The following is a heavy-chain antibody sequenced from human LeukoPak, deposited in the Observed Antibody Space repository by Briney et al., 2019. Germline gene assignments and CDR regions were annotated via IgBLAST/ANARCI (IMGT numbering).Heavy chain of an antibody. J-gene: IGHJ4*02. D-gene: IGHD3-10*01. Sequence: PGGSLRLSCAASGFTVSSNYVNWVRQAPGKGLEWVSVIYGGGAPYYADSVKGRFTISRDNSKNTLYLQMNSLRAEDTAVYYCAKDFYYGSGSYSYRFYYWGQGTRVPVSP. CDR1: GFTVSSNY. CDR3: AKDFYYGSGSYSYRFYY. CDR2: IYGGGAP. V-gene: IGHV3-66*01.